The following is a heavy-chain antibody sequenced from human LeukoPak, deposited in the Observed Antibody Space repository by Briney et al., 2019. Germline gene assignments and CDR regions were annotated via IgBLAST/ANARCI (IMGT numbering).Heavy chain of an antibody. D-gene: IGHD1-26*01. CDR3: ASSVGSYYFDDAFDI. J-gene: IGHJ3*02. CDR1: GYSFTGYY. Sequence: ASVNVSCKASGYSFTGYYIHWVRQAPGQGLEWMGIINPSGGSTSYAQKFQGRVTMTRDTSTSTVYMELSSLRSEDTAVYYCASSVGSYYFDDAFDIWGQGTMVTVSS. CDR2: INPSGGST. V-gene: IGHV1-46*01.